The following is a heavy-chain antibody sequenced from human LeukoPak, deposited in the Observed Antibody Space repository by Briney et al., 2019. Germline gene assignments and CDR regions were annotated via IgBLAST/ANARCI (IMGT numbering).Heavy chain of an antibody. CDR2: INHSGST. Sequence: TSETLSHTCAVYGGSFSGYYWSWIRQPPGKGLEWIGEINHSGSTNYNPSLKSRVTISVHTSKNQFSLKLSSVTAADTAVYYCASLRWVFYYFDYWGQGTLVTVSS. CDR3: ASLRWVFYYFDY. J-gene: IGHJ4*02. CDR1: GGSFSGYY. D-gene: IGHD5-24*01. V-gene: IGHV4-34*01.